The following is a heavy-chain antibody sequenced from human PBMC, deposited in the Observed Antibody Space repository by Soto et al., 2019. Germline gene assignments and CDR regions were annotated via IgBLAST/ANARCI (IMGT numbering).Heavy chain of an antibody. V-gene: IGHV1-69*12. CDR1: GGTFSSYA. Sequence: QVLLVQSGAEVKKPGSSVKVSCKASGGTFSSYAISWVRQAPGQGREWMGGIIPNFGTAHYAQKFQGRVKITADRSARTAYREPSSMRSEATAVYYCARCGGSPTGDDFDIWGQGTMVIVSS. D-gene: IGHD1-26*01. J-gene: IGHJ3*02. CDR3: ARCGGSPTGDDFDI. CDR2: IIPNFGTA.